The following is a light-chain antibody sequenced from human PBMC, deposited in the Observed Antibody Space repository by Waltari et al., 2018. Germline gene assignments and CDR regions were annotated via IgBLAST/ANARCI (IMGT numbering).Light chain of an antibody. CDR2: EVS. J-gene: IGLJ1*01. CDR1: GSDVGGYTY. CDR3: SSYGGNNTLAV. Sequence: QSALTQPPSASGSPGQSVTISCTGTGSDVGGYTYVSWYQLHPGKAPKLIIYEVSKRPSGVPDRFSGSKSGNTASLTVSGLRTEDEADYYCSSYGGNNTLAVFGTGTKVIVL. V-gene: IGLV2-8*01.